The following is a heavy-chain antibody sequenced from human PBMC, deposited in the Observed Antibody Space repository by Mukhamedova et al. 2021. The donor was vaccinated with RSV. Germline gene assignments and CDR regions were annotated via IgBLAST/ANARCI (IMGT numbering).Heavy chain of an antibody. CDR3: ARGRDGYTFDY. J-gene: IGHJ4*02. D-gene: IGHD5-24*01. V-gene: IGHV4-59*01. CDR2: IYYSGST. Sequence: SWIRQPPGKGLEWIGYIYYSGSTNYNPSLKSRVTISVDTSKNQFSLKLSSVTAADTAVYSCARGRDGYTFDYWGQGTLVTVSS.